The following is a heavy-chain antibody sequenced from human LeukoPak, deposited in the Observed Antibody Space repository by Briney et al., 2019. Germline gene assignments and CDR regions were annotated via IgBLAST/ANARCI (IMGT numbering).Heavy chain of an antibody. CDR2: IIPIFGTA. CDR3: ARCRMITFGGVIGYDY. J-gene: IGHJ4*02. D-gene: IGHD3-16*02. Sequence: GASVKVSCKASGGTFSSYAISWVRQAPGQGLEWMGGIIPIFGTANYAQKFQGRVTITTDESTSTAYMELSSLRSEDTAVYYCARCRMITFGGVIGYDYWGQGTLVTVSS. V-gene: IGHV1-69*05. CDR1: GGTFSSYA.